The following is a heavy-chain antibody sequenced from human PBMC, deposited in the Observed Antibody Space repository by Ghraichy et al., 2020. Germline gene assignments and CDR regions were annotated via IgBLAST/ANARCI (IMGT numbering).Heavy chain of an antibody. D-gene: IGHD2-15*01. CDR2: INHSGST. J-gene: IGHJ4*02. CDR1: GGSFSGYY. CDR3: VRRLGYCSGGSCQDY. V-gene: IGHV4-34*01. Sequence: SETLSLTCAVYGGSFSGYYWSWIRQPPGKGLEWIGEINHSGSTNYNPSLKSRVTISVDTSKNQFSLKLSSVTAADTAVYYCVRRLGYCSGGSCQDYWGQGTLVTVSS.